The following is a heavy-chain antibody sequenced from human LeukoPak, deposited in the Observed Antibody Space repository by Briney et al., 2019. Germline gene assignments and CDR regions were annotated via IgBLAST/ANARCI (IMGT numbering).Heavy chain of an antibody. V-gene: IGHV3-53*01. Sequence: GGSLRLSCAASGFTVSSNYMSWVRQAPGKGLEWVSVIYSGGSTYYADSVKGRFTISRDNSKNTLYLQMNSLRAEDTAVYYCARGYCTNGVCPHYFDYWGQGTLVTVSS. CDR1: GFTVSSNY. D-gene: IGHD2-8*01. J-gene: IGHJ4*02. CDR3: ARGYCTNGVCPHYFDY. CDR2: IYSGGST.